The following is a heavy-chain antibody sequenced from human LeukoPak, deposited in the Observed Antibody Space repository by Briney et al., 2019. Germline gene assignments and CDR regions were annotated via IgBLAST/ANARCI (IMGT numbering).Heavy chain of an antibody. CDR1: GYTFTSYG. CDR3: ARVAPLWELRHFDY. V-gene: IGHV1-18*01. CDR2: ISAYNGNT. J-gene: IGHJ4*02. D-gene: IGHD1-26*01. Sequence: ASVKVSCKASGYTFTSYGISWVRQAPGQGLEWMGWISAYNGNTNYAQKLQGRVTMTTDTSTSTAYMELRSLRSDDTAVYYCARVAPLWELRHFDYWAREPWSPSPQ.